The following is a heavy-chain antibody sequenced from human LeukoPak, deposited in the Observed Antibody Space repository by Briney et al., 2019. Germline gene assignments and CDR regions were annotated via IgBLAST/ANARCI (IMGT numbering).Heavy chain of an antibody. CDR2: IYTSGST. D-gene: IGHD5-24*01. V-gene: IGHV4-4*07. CDR1: GGSISSDY. J-gene: IGHJ6*03. Sequence: SETLSLTCSVSGGSISSDYWTWIRQPAGKGLEWIGRIYTSGSTDYNPPFDSRVTISIDTSKNQFSLRLSSVTAADTAVYYCARLGEMPPDYYYYMDVWGKGTTVTVS. CDR3: ARLGEMPPDYYYYMDV.